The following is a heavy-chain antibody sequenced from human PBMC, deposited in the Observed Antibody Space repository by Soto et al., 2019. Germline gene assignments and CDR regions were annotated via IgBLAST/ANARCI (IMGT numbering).Heavy chain of an antibody. CDR1: GFTFSSYT. J-gene: IGHJ5*02. D-gene: IGHD2-21*02. Sequence: GGSLRLSCTASGFTFSSYTMNWVRQAPGKGLEWVSSISGSGGSTYYADSVKGRFTISRDNPENTLYLQMNSLRVEDTDVYYCAKDLSGADCPWGQGTLVTVYS. CDR3: AKDLSGADCP. CDR2: ISGSGGST. V-gene: IGHV3-23*01.